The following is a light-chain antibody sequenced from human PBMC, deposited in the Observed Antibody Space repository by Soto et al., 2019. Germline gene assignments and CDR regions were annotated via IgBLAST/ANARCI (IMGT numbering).Light chain of an antibody. V-gene: IGLV2-23*01. CDR1: SSDVGSYNL. CDR3: CSYDTSSTYV. J-gene: IGLJ1*01. CDR2: EGS. Sequence: QSVLTQPASVSGSPGQSITISCTGTSSDVGSYNLVSWYQHHPGKTPKLMIYEGSRRPSGVSNRFSASKSGNTASLTISGLQAEDEAEYYCCSYDTSSTYVFGSGTKVTVL.